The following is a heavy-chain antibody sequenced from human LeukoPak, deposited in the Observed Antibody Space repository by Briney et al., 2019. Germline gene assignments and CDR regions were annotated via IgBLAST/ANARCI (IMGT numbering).Heavy chain of an antibody. J-gene: IGHJ4*02. CDR1: GYTFTSYD. CDR3: ARIRSGYPPFDY. D-gene: IGHD3-22*01. Sequence: ASVKVSCKASGYTFTSYDINWVRQATGQGLEWMGWMNPNSGNTGYAQKFQGRVTMTRDTSISTAYMELSRLRSDDTAVYYCARIRSGYPPFDYWGQGTLVTVSS. CDR2: MNPNSGNT. V-gene: IGHV1-8*02.